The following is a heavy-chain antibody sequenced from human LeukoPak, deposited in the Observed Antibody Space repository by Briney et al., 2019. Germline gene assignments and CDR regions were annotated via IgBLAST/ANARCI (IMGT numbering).Heavy chain of an antibody. CDR3: ARGTPWFDP. CDR1: GYSFTDYY. CDR2: INPKTGGT. V-gene: IGHV1-2*02. Sequence: ASVTVSCKASGYSFTDYYIYWLRQAPGQGPEWMGWINPKTGGTHFAQDFQARVTMTSDTSVSTAYLELSSLKSDDTAVYYCARGTPWFDPWGQGTLITVSS. J-gene: IGHJ5*02.